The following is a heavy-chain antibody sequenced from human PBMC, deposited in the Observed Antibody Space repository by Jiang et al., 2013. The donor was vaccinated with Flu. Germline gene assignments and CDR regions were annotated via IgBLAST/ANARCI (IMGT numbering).Heavy chain of an antibody. J-gene: IGHJ3*02. Sequence: GPGLVKPSETLSLTCTVSGGSISSYYWSWIRQPPGKGLEWIGYIYYSGSTNYNPSLKSRVTISVDTSKNQFSLKLSSVTAADTAVYYCARDPWTTPLFAFDIWGQGTMVTVSS. CDR3: ARDPWTTPLFAFDI. CDR2: IYYSGST. V-gene: IGHV4-59*01. D-gene: IGHD4-17*01. CDR1: GGSISSYY.